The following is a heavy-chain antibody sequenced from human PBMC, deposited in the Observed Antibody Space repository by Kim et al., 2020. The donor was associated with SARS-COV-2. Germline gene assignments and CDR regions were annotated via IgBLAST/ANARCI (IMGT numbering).Heavy chain of an antibody. CDR1: GESITRGGYY. Sequence: SETLSLTCTVSGESITRGGYYWGWVRQQPVKGLECIGYIFYTGSTFYNPSLKSRVSISVDPSENQFSLKLSSVTAADTAVYYCASYYDSSGVFDSWGQGT. J-gene: IGHJ4*02. V-gene: IGHV4-31*03. D-gene: IGHD3-22*01. CDR3: ASYYDSSGVFDS. CDR2: IFYTGST.